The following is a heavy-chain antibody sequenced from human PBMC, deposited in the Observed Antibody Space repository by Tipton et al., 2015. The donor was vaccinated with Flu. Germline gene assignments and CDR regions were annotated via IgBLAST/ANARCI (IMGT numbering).Heavy chain of an antibody. CDR3: ARGPEQWLVNPHYSDY. CDR2: IYHSGST. D-gene: IGHD6-19*01. Sequence: TLSLTCTVSGYSISSGYYWGWIRQPPGNGLEWIGSIYHSGSTYYNPSLKSRVTISVDTSKNQSSLKLSSVTAADTAVYYCARGPEQWLVNPHYSDYWGQGTLVTVSS. J-gene: IGHJ4*02. V-gene: IGHV4-38-2*02. CDR1: GYSISSGYY.